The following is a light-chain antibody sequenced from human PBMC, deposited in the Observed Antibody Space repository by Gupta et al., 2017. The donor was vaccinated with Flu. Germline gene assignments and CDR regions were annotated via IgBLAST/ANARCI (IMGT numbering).Light chain of an antibody. J-gene: IGKJ5*01. Sequence: DIVMTQSPLSLPVTLGQPASISCRSSQSRGYGHGNTYLNWFQQRPGQAPRRLIYKVSHRDAGVSDRFNGSGYGNDVALKISSGEEEDVGVYYCRQSTHWPPITFGQGTLLDIK. V-gene: IGKV2-30*01. CDR3: RQSTHWPPIT. CDR1: QSRGYGHGNTY. CDR2: KVS.